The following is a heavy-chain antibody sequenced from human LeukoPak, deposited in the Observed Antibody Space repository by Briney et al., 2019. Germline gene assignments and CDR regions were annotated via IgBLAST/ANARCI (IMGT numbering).Heavy chain of an antibody. V-gene: IGHV3-64*01. Sequence: PGGSLRLSCAASGFTFSSYAMHWVRQAPGKGLEYVSTISSNGGITYYANSVKDRFTISRDNSRNTLYLQIGSLRAEDMAVYYCARGQIAYSGSYSDYWGQGTLVTVSS. CDR2: ISSNGGIT. CDR1: GFTFSSYA. J-gene: IGHJ4*02. D-gene: IGHD1-26*01. CDR3: ARGQIAYSGSYSDY.